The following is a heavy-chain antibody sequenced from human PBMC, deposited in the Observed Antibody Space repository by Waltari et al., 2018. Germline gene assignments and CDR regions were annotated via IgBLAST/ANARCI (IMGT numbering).Heavy chain of an antibody. J-gene: IGHJ6*02. CDR2: TNPTGGST. D-gene: IGHD2-21*01. CDR3: ATDTGALWMDV. CDR1: EYTFATSY. V-gene: IGHV1-46*01. Sequence: QVQLVQSGAEVKKPGASVKISCKTSEYTFATSYVHWVRQAPGQGLEGMGRTNPTGGSTIYAQRFQSRVTMTRDTSTSTVYMELSSLKSEDTAVYYCATDTGALWMDVWGQGTTVTVSS.